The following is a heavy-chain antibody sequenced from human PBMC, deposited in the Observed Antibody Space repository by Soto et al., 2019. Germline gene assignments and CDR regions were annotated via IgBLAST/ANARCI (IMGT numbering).Heavy chain of an antibody. CDR1: GFTFSSYS. J-gene: IGHJ6*02. CDR2: ISSSSSYI. Sequence: VQLVESGGGLVKPGGSLRLSCAASGFTFSSYSMNWVRQAPGKGLEWVSSISSSSSYIYHADSVKGRFTISRDNAKNSLYLQMNSLRAEDTAVYYCARAPYGDYYYGMDVWGQGTTVTVSS. CDR3: ARAPYGDYYYGMDV. V-gene: IGHV3-21*01. D-gene: IGHD4-17*01.